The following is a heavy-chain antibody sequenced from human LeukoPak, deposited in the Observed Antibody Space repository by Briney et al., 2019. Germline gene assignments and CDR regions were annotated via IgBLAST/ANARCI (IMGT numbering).Heavy chain of an antibody. CDR2: ISGDGGST. D-gene: IGHD5-12*01. CDR1: GFTFDDYA. J-gene: IGHJ6*02. V-gene: IGHV3-43*02. CDR3: AEIKYSGYGMDV. Sequence: GGSLRLSCAASGFTFDDYAMHWVRQAPGKGLEWVSLISGDGGSTYYADSVKGRFTISRDNSKDSLYLQMNSLRTEDTALYYCAEIKYSGYGMDVWGQGTTVTVSS.